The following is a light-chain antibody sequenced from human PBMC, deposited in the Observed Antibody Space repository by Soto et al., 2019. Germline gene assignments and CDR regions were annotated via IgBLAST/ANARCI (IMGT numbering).Light chain of an antibody. V-gene: IGKV3-11*01. CDR1: QSVSSY. CDR3: QHYNNYPYT. J-gene: IGKJ2*01. CDR2: DAS. Sequence: EIVLTQSPATLSLSPGERATLSCRASQSVSSYLAWYQQKPGQAPRLLIYDASNRATGIPARFSGSGSGTDFTLTISSLEPEDFATYYCQHYNNYPYTFGQGTKVDIK.